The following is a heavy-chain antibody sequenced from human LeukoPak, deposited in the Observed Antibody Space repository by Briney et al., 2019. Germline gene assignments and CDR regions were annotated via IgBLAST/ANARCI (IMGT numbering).Heavy chain of an antibody. D-gene: IGHD6-19*01. CDR3: TGEATVAGDFDY. Sequence: GGSLRLSCAASGLTVSSNYMSWVRQAPGKGLEWVSVFYSVGDTYYADSVKGRFTISRDKSKNTLYLQMHSLRPEDTAVYYCTGEATVAGDFDYWGQGTLVTVSS. CDR1: GLTVSSNY. CDR2: FYSVGDT. V-gene: IGHV3-66*01. J-gene: IGHJ4*02.